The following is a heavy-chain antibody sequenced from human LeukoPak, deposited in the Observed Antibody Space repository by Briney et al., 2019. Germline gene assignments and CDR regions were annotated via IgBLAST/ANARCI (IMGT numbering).Heavy chain of an antibody. J-gene: IGHJ4*02. D-gene: IGHD3-10*01. CDR2: IYYSGST. V-gene: IGHV4-39*07. CDR3: TKGRGI. CDR1: GGSISRSSYY. Sequence: SETLSLTCTVSGGSISRSSYYWGWIRQPPGKGLEWIGNIYYSGSTYYNPSLKSRVTISVDTSKNQFSLKLTSVTAADTAVYYCTKGRGIWGQGTLVTVSS.